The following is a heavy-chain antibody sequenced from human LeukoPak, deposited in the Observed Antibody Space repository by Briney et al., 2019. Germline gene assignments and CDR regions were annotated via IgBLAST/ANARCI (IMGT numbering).Heavy chain of an antibody. Sequence: GGSLRLSCAASGFTFNTYTMNWVRQAPGKGLEWVSSITSRSSYIYYADSLKGRFTVSRDNAKNLLYLQMNSLRAEDTAVYYCARDALESMDVWGQGTTVTVSS. V-gene: IGHV3-21*01. CDR1: GFTFNTYT. D-gene: IGHD3-3*01. CDR2: ITSRSSYI. CDR3: ARDALESMDV. J-gene: IGHJ6*02.